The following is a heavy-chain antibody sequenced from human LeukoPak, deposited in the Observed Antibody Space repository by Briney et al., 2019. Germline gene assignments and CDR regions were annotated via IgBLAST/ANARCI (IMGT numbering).Heavy chain of an antibody. CDR1: GFTFSSYG. D-gene: IGHD3-10*01. Sequence: GGSLRLSCAASGFTFSSYGMHWVRQPPAKGLEWVGVIWYDGSNKYYADSVKGRFTISRDNSKNTLYLQMNSLRAEDTAVYYCAKGRGAFDIWGQGTMVTVSS. V-gene: IGHV3-33*06. CDR2: IWYDGSNK. J-gene: IGHJ3*02. CDR3: AKGRGAFDI.